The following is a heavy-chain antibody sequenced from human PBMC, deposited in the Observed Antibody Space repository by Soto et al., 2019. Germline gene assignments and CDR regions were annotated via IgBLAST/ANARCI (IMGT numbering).Heavy chain of an antibody. CDR1: GYRFTSYW. CDR3: ARVSMGSSPHYNMDV. Sequence: SLKISCKGSGYRFTSYWIGWVRQMPGKGLEWMGIIYPADSDTRYSPSFQGQVTISADKSISTAYLQWSSLKASDTAMYYCARVSMGSSPHYNMDVWGQGTTVTVSS. J-gene: IGHJ6*02. V-gene: IGHV5-51*01. D-gene: IGHD6-13*01. CDR2: IYPADSDT.